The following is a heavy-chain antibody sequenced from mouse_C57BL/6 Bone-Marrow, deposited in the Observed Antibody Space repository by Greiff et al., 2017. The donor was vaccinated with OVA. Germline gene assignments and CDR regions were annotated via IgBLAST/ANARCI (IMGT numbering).Heavy chain of an antibody. CDR3: AKSTRVYYYAMDY. CDR2: IWGDGCT. Sequence: VKLMESGPGLVAPSQSLSITCTVSGFPLPSYGVSWVRQPPGKGLEWLGVIWGDGCTNYHSALISRLSISKDNSKSQVFLKLNSLQTDDTATDYCAKSTRVYYYAMDYWGQGTSVTVSS. CDR1: GFPLPSYG. V-gene: IGHV2-3*01. J-gene: IGHJ4*01. D-gene: IGHD2-2*01.